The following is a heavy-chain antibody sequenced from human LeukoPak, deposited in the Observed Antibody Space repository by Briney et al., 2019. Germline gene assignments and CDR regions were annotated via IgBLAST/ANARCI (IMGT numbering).Heavy chain of an antibody. V-gene: IGHV3-23*01. Sequence: GGSLRLSCAASGFIFSNYALMWLRQSPGRGLEWVSAIRGSGGGTFYADSVKGRFTISRDNSKNTLYLQMNGLRAEDTAVYYCARDPNGDYIGAFDMWGRGTLVTVSS. CDR3: ARDPNGDYIGAFDM. CDR2: IRGSGGGT. CDR1: GFIFSNYA. D-gene: IGHD4-17*01. J-gene: IGHJ3*02.